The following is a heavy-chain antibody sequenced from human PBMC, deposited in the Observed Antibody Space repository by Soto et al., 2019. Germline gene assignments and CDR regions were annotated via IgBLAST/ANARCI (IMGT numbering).Heavy chain of an antibody. CDR2: INPSGGST. J-gene: IGHJ6*02. V-gene: IGHV1-46*01. CDR3: ARDRSFDIVVVPAASSSSYYYGMDV. D-gene: IGHD2-2*01. CDR1: GYTFTSYY. Sequence: ASVKVSCKASGYTFTSYYMHWVRQAPGQGLEWMGIINPSGGSTSYAQKFQGRVTMTRDTSTSTVYMELSSLRSEDTAVYYCARDRSFDIVVVPAASSSSYYYGMDVWGQGTTVTVS.